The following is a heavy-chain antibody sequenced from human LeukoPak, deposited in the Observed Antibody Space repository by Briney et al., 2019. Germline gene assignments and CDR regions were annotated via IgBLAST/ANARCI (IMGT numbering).Heavy chain of an antibody. V-gene: IGHV5-51*01. D-gene: IGHD1-26*01. CDR3: ARRVYSGTYYFDY. Sequence: GGSLKISSKGSGYSFITYWIDWVGQMPGKGLEWRGVIYPGDSDARYSPTLQGQVTISADKSISTAYLQWRSLKASDTAMYYCARRVYSGTYYFDYWGQGTLVTVSS. J-gene: IGHJ4*02. CDR1: GYSFITYW. CDR2: IYPGDSDA.